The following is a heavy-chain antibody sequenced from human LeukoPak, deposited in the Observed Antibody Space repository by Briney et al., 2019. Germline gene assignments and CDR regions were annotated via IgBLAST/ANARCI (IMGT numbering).Heavy chain of an antibody. CDR2: ISSSSYI. D-gene: IGHD5-24*01. V-gene: IGHV3-21*01. CDR3: ARDRGLAFDI. CDR1: GFTFSSYS. J-gene: IGHJ3*02. Sequence: NPGGSLRLSCAASGFTFSSYSMNWVRQAPGKGLEWVSSISSSSYIYYADSVKGRFTIPRDNAKNSLYLQMNSLRAEDTAVYYCARDRGLAFDIWGQGTMVTVSS.